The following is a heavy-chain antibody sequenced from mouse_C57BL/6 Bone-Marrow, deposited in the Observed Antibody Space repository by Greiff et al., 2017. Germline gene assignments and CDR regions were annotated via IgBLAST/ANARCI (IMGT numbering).Heavy chain of an antibody. CDR2: ISSGGSYT. CDR3: ARRYYYGSGRYFDV. Sequence: EVHLVESGGDLVKPGGSLKLSCAASGFTFSSYGMSWVRQTPDKRLECVATISSGGSYTYYPDSVKGRFTISRDNAKNTLYLQMSSLKSEDTAMYYCARRYYYGSGRYFDVWGTGTTVTVSS. CDR1: GFTFSSYG. D-gene: IGHD1-1*01. V-gene: IGHV5-6*01. J-gene: IGHJ1*03.